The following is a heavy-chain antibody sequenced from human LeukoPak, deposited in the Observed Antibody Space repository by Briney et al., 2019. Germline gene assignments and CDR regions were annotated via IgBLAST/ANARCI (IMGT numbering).Heavy chain of an antibody. V-gene: IGHV3-48*03. CDR2: ISSSGSTI. Sequence: GVSLRLSCAASGFTFSSYEMNWVRQAPGRGLEWVSYISSSGSTIYYADSVKGRFTVSRDNAKNSLYLQMNSLRAEDTAVYYCAELGITMIGGVWGKGTTVTISS. J-gene: IGHJ6*04. D-gene: IGHD3-10*02. CDR1: GFTFSSYE. CDR3: AELGITMIGGV.